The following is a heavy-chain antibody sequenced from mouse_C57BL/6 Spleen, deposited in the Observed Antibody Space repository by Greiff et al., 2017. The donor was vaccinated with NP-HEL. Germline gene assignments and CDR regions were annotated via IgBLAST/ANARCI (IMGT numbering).Heavy chain of an antibody. CDR3: ARDPYYYGSSPYYFDY. CDR2: ISGGGGNT. V-gene: IGHV5-9*01. J-gene: IGHJ2*01. Sequence: EVQGVESGGGLVKPGGSLKLSCAASGFTFSSYTMSWVRQTPEKRLEWVATISGGGGNTYYPDSVKGRFTISRDNAKNTLYLQMSSLRSEDTALYYCARDPYYYGSSPYYFDYWGQGTTLTVSS. D-gene: IGHD1-1*01. CDR1: GFTFSSYT.